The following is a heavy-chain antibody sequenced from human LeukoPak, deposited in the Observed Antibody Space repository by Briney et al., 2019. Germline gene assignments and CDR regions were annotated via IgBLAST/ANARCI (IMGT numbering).Heavy chain of an antibody. CDR2: IYPGDSDA. CDR1: GYSFSTYW. V-gene: IGHV5-51*01. Sequence: GESLKISCKGSGYSFSTYWIGWVRQMPGKGLEWMGIIYPGDSDARYSPSFQGQVTMSADKSISTAYPQWSSLKASDTAMYYCARLVSSGRFDPWGQGTLVTVSS. J-gene: IGHJ5*02. CDR3: ARLVSSGRFDP. D-gene: IGHD3-22*01.